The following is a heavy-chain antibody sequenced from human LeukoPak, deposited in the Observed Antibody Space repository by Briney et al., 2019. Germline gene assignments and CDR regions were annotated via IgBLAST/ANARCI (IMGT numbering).Heavy chain of an antibody. CDR3: AREVLRSSSSPFDY. V-gene: IGHV4-34*01. Sequence: SETLSLTCAVYGGSFSGYYWSWIRQPPGKGLEWIGEINHSGSTNYNPSLKSRVTISVDTSKNQFSLKLSSVTAADTAVYYCAREVLRSSSSPFDYWGQGTLVTVSS. J-gene: IGHJ4*02. CDR2: INHSGST. CDR1: GGSFSGYY. D-gene: IGHD6-6*01.